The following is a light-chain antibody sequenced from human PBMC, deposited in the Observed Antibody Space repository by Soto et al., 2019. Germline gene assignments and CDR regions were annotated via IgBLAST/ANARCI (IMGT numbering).Light chain of an antibody. V-gene: IGKV3-20*01. CDR2: GAS. CDR3: QQYGTSPGT. Sequence: EIVLTQSPGTLSLSPGERATLSCRASQSISGTYLAWYQQKPGQAPRLLIHGASSRATGIPDRFSGSGSGTDFTLTISRLEAEDFAVYYCQQYGTSPGTFDQGTKVEI. CDR1: QSISGTY. J-gene: IGKJ1*01.